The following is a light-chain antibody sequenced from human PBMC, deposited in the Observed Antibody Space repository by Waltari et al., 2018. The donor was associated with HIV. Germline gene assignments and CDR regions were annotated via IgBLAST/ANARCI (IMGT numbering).Light chain of an antibody. V-gene: IGLV3-10*01. CDR2: EDS. CDR3: YSTDSSGYPL. Sequence: SYELTQPPSASVSPSQAARITCSGDAFPNKYAYWYQQKSGQAPVLVIYEDSERPSGIPERFSGSSSGTMATLTISGAQVEDEADYYCYSTDSSGYPLFGGGTKLTVL. J-gene: IGLJ2*01. CDR1: AFPNKY.